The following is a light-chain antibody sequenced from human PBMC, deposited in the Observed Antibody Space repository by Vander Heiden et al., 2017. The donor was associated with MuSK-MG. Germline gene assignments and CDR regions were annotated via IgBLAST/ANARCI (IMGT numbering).Light chain of an antibody. CDR3: LKYNCPPPLT. CDR1: QGIRVH. J-gene: IGKJ4*01. CDR2: SAS. V-gene: IGKV1-27*01. Sequence: QMTQSPSSLAASVGDRGTITCRARQGIRVHVAWYQQKPGKLPELLIHSASTSQPGVPSRFSGSGSGTDFTLTISNLQPEPFATSSCLKYNCPPPLTFGGGTKVEIK.